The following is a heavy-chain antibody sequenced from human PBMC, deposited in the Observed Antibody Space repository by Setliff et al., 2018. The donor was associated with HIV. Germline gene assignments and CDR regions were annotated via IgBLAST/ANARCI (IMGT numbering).Heavy chain of an antibody. CDR1: GGTFRSYA. CDR3: ARGDIVVRSPPFDD. Sequence: ASVKVSCKASGGTFRSYAISWVRQAPGQGLEWMGWMNPNSGNTGYAQKFQGRVTMTRDTSTSTFYMELSSLRSEDTAVYYCARGDIVVRSPPFDDWGQGTLVTVSS. D-gene: IGHD2-15*01. V-gene: IGHV1-8*02. CDR2: MNPNSGNT. J-gene: IGHJ4*02.